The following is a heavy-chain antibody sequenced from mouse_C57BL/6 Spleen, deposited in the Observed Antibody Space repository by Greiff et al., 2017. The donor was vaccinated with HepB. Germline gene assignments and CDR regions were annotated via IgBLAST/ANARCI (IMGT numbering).Heavy chain of an antibody. CDR2: IYPGVGDT. CDR1: GYAFGSYW. J-gene: IGHJ3*01. Sequence: VQLQQSGAGLVKPGASVKISCKASGYAFGSYWMTWVKQRPGKGLEWIGKIYPGVGDTNYNGKFKGKATLTADKSSSTAYMQLSSLTSEDSAVYFCARGGDYDGFAYWGQGTLVTVSA. D-gene: IGHD2-4*01. V-gene: IGHV1-80*01. CDR3: ARGGDYDGFAY.